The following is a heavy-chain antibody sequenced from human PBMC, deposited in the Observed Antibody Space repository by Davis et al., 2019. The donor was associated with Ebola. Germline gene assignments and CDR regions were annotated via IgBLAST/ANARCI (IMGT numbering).Heavy chain of an antibody. J-gene: IGHJ3*02. D-gene: IGHD2-21*02. CDR1: GFTFSGSS. Sequence: GESLKISCAASGFTFSGSSMNWVRRAPGKGLEWVSHISGGTGTIEYADSVQGRFTISRDNAKNSLYLQMNSLRDDDTAVYYCARGRDYALDIWGQGTMVTVSS. V-gene: IGHV3-48*02. CDR3: ARGRDYALDI. CDR2: ISGGTGTI.